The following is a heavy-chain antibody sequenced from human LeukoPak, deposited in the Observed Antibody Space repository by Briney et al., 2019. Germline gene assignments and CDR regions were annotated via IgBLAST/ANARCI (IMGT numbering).Heavy chain of an antibody. CDR2: IISIFGTA. V-gene: IGHV1-69*13. CDR3: ARSDCSSTSCYEDYYYYGMDV. D-gene: IGHD2-2*01. J-gene: IGHJ6*02. CDR1: GGTFSSYA. Sequence: ASVKVSCKASGGTFSSYAISWVRQAPGQGLEWMGGIISIFGTANYAQKFQGRVTITADESTSTAYMELSSLRSEDTAVYYCARSDCSSTSCYEDYYYYGMDVWGQGTTVTVSS.